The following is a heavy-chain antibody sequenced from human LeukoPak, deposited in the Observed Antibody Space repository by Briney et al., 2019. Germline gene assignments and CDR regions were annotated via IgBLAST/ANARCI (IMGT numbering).Heavy chain of an antibody. CDR2: IIPMFGIA. D-gene: IGHD6-19*01. CDR1: GGTFSRYA. J-gene: IGHJ4*02. CDR3: ARDRPYTGGWRGFDY. Sequence: SAKVSCKASGGTFSRYAISWVRQAPGQGPEWMGGIIPMFGIANYAQKFQGRVTITADESTSTAYMELSSLRSEDTAVYYCARDRPYTGGWRGFDYWGQGTLVTVSS. V-gene: IGHV1-69*13.